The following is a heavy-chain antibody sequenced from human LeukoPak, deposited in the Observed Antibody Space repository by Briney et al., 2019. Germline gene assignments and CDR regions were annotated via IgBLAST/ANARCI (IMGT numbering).Heavy chain of an antibody. D-gene: IGHD3-10*01. CDR2: IKQDGSEK. Sequence: GGSLRLSCAASGFTFSNYWMSWVRQAPGKGLEWVASIKQDGSEKYYVDSVKGRITFSRDNAKNSVYLQMNSLRAEDTAVYYCARDKSAGADTGSSFYYWGQGALVTVSS. J-gene: IGHJ4*02. V-gene: IGHV3-7*03. CDR3: ARDKSAGADTGSSFYY. CDR1: GFTFSNYW.